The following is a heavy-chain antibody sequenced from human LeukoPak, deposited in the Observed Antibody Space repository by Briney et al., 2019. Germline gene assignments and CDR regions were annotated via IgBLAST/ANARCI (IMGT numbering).Heavy chain of an antibody. V-gene: IGHV1-46*01. D-gene: IGHD2-15*01. CDR1: ERSVATEY. Sequence: ASVEVCCKADERSVATEYMPWVRPDPGQGIEWVGMIDTSDGNTNYAQKFQGRVTMTRDTSTSTVYMELSYLRSEDTAVYYCATERSGGTWFDPWGQGTLVTVSS. CDR3: ATERSGGTWFDP. CDR2: IDTSDGNT. J-gene: IGHJ5*02.